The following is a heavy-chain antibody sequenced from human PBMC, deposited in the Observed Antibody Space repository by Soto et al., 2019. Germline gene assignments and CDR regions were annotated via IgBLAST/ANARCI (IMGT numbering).Heavy chain of an antibody. CDR1: GFTFSSYA. CDR3: AKEESGYCSGGSCRYFDY. D-gene: IGHD2-15*01. V-gene: IGHV3-23*01. CDR2: ISGSGGST. Sequence: EVQLLESGGGLVQPGGSLRLSCAASGFTFSSYAMSWVRQAPGKGLEWVSAISGSGGSTYYADSVKGWFTISRDNSKNTLYLQMNSLRAEDTAVYYCAKEESGYCSGGSCRYFDYWGQGTLVTVSS. J-gene: IGHJ4*02.